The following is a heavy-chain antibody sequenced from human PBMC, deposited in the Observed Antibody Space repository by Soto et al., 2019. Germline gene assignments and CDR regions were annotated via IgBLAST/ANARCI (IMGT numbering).Heavy chain of an antibody. J-gene: IGHJ4*02. Sequence: ASVKVSCKASGGTFSSYAISWVRQAPGQGLEWMGGIIPIFGTANYAQKFQGRVTITADKSTSTAYMELSSLRSEDTAVYYCAREGKNYYDSSGYITRSYYFDYWGQGTLVTVSS. CDR3: AREGKNYYDSSGYITRSYYFDY. V-gene: IGHV1-69*06. CDR1: GGTFSSYA. D-gene: IGHD3-22*01. CDR2: IIPIFGTA.